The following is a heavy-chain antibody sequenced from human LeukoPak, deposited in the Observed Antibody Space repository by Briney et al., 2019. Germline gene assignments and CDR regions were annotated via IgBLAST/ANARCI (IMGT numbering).Heavy chain of an antibody. CDR3: ARLKGGSSFHNLDY. CDR1: GYTFTGYY. J-gene: IGHJ4*02. V-gene: IGHV1-2*06. CDR2: INPNSGGT. Sequence: ASVKVSCKASGYTFTGYYMHWVRQAPGQGLEWMRRINPNSGGTNYAQKFQGRVTMTRDTSISTAYMELSRLRSDDTAVYYCARLKGGSSFHNLDYWGQGTLVTVSS. D-gene: IGHD6-13*01.